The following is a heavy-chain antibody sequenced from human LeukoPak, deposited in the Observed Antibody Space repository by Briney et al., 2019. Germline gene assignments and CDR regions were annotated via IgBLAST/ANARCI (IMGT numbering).Heavy chain of an antibody. D-gene: IGHD3-22*01. CDR2: IYTSGST. CDR1: GGSISSSSYY. V-gene: IGHV4-39*07. J-gene: IGHJ4*02. CDR3: ARDLYDSPSFDY. Sequence: PSETLSLTCTVSGGSISSSSYYWGWIRQPPGKGLEWIGRIYTSGSTNYNPSLKSRVTMSVDTSKNQFSLKLSSVTAADTAVYYCARDLYDSPSFDYWGQGTLVTVSS.